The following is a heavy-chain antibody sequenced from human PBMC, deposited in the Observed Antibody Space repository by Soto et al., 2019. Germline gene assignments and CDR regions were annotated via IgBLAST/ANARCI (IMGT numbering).Heavy chain of an antibody. J-gene: IGHJ6*02. CDR2: TAYDESHM. D-gene: IGHD6-13*01. V-gene: IGHV3-30*03. Sequence: GGSLRLSCAASGFTFSSYAMHWVRQAPGKGLEWLAVTAYDESHMYYADSVKGRFTISRDNSKNTLYLEMNSLRVEDTAVYYCARDLGAYSSSGRYYYGMDVWGQGTTVTVSS. CDR3: ARDLGAYSSSGRYYYGMDV. CDR1: GFTFSSYA.